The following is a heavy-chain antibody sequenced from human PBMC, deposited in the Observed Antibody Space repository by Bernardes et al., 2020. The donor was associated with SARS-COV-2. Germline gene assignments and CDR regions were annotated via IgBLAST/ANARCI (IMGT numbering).Heavy chain of an antibody. V-gene: IGHV1-2*02. CDR2: INLYSGGT. CDR3: TRDERLLWLFDP. J-gene: IGHJ5*02. Sequence: ASVKVSCQASGFTFNGNYMHWVRQAPGQALEWMGWINLYSGGTNYAQKFRGRVTLTRDTSDKTSYMELNSLRSDDTAVYFCTRDERLLWLFDPWGQGTLVTVSS. CDR1: GFTFNGNY. D-gene: IGHD3-10*01.